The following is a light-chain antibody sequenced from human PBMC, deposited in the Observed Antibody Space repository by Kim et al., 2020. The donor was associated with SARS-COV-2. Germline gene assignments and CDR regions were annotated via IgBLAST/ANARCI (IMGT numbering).Light chain of an antibody. J-gene: IGKJ5*01. CDR3: LQHNTYPIT. CDR1: QDIRKY. V-gene: IGKV1-17*01. Sequence: ASVGDRVTISCRASQDIRKYLGWYQQNPGRAPKRLIYGASSLQSGVPSRFSGSGSGTEFTLTISSLQPEDFATYFCLQHNTYPITFGQGTRLEIK. CDR2: GAS.